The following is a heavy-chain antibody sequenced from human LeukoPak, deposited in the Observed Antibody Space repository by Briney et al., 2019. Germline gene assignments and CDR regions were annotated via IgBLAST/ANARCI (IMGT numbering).Heavy chain of an antibody. V-gene: IGHV3-7*01. J-gene: IGHJ4*02. Sequence: GGSLSLSCAAYGFTFSSYWTSSVRQAPGNGLEWLTNIKQDGNEKYYVDSVKGRFTISRDNAKNSLYLQMNSLRAEDTAVYYCARDERSSWYVEWGQGTLVTVSS. D-gene: IGHD6-13*01. CDR2: IKQDGNEK. CDR1: GFTFSSYW. CDR3: ARDERSSWYVE.